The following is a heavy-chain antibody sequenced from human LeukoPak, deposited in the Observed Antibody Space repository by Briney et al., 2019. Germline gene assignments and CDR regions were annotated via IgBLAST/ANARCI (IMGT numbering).Heavy chain of an antibody. J-gene: IGHJ6*03. D-gene: IGHD4-17*01. CDR1: GGSINSISYY. CDR3: ARDYGYYAWYGAVRYYYYYMHV. V-gene: IGHV4-61*02. Sequence: PSETLSLTCAVYGGSINSISYYWSWIRQPAGKGLEWIGRIYTSGSTNYNPSLKSRVTISVDTSKNQFPLKLSSVPAADTAVYYCARDYGYYAWYGAVRYYYYYMHVWGKGTTVTVSS. CDR2: IYTSGST.